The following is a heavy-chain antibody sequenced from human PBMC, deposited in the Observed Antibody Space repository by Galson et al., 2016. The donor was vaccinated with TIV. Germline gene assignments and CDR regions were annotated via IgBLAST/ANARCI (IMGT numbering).Heavy chain of an antibody. CDR1: GYRFSSYW. CDR3: ARNLLYSDSSGYHYFDA. D-gene: IGHD3-22*01. V-gene: IGHV5-51*01. J-gene: IGHJ4*02. Sequence: QSGAEVKKPGESLKISCKGSGYRFSSYWIGWVRQRPGKGLEWLGIIFPDDSGTRYSPSLEGQVTFSADKSIRTAYLQWSSLKASDTAIYYCARNLLYSDSSGYHYFDAWGQGTMVTVSS. CDR2: IFPDDSGT.